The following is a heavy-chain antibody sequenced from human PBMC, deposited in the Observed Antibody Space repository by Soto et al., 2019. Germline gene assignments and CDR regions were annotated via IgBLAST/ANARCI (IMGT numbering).Heavy chain of an antibody. CDR2: INPNGGDT. CDR1: GYMCTYYH. V-gene: IGHV1-46*01. Sequence: ASVKVSCKASGYMCTYYHVHGVRQAPGQGLEWMGIINPNGGDTRYAQKFQGRVTMTRDTSTSTVYMEVSSLRSEDTALYYCARVPYRSGLLFYLDYWGQGTLVTVS. J-gene: IGHJ4*02. CDR3: ARVPYRSGLLFYLDY. D-gene: IGHD5-18*01.